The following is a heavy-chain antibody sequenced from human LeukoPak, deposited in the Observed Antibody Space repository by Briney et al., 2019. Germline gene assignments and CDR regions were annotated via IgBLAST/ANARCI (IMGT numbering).Heavy chain of an antibody. J-gene: IGHJ6*02. CDR2: INHSGTT. D-gene: IGHD5-24*01. CDR3: ARVHGDGYNLYYYYGMDV. CDR1: GGSFNDYY. Sequence: SETLSLTCAVYGGSFNDYYWSWIRQPPGKGLEWIAEINHSGTTNYNPSLRSRVTMSVDTSKNQFSLKLSSVTAADTAVYYCARVHGDGYNLYYYYGMDVWGQGTTVTVSS. V-gene: IGHV4-34*01.